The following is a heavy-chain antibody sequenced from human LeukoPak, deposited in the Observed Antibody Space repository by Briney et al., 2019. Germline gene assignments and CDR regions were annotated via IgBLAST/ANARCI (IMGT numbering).Heavy chain of an antibody. J-gene: IGHJ4*02. CDR3: AIPQYYYGSGTDQTFDY. V-gene: IGHV3-23*01. D-gene: IGHD3-10*01. CDR2: ISGSGDST. CDR1: GFTFSNYA. Sequence: GGSLRLSCAASGFTFSNYALNWVRQAPGKGLEWVSSISGSGDSTYYGDSVKGRFTITRDNSKNTLYLQMNSLRAEDTAVYYCAIPQYYYGSGTDQTFDYWGQGTLVTVSS.